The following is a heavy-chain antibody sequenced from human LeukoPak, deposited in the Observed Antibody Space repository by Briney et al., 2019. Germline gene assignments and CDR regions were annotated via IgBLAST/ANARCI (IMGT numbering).Heavy chain of an antibody. CDR2: ISSSGSTI. CDR1: GFTFSDYY. D-gene: IGHD5-24*01. V-gene: IGHV3-11*01. J-gene: IGHJ4*02. Sequence: PGGSLRLSCAASGFTFSDYYMSWIRQAPGKGLEWVSYISSSGSTIYYADSVKGRFTISRDNAKNSLYLQMNSLRAEDTAVYYCARDTRQYSRRRDGYNSVVYWGQGTLVTVSS. CDR3: ARDTRQYSRRRDGYNSVVY.